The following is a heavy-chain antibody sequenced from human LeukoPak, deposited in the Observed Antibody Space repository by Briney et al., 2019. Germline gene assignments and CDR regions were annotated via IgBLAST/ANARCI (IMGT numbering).Heavy chain of an antibody. D-gene: IGHD2-15*01. Sequence: GGSLRLSCAASGFTFSSYWMHWVRQAPGRGLEWVSVIYSGGSTYYADSVKGRFTISRDNAKNSLYLQMNSLRAEDTAVYYCARDRLPYCSGGSCYVSTPGNAFDIWGQGTMVTVSS. J-gene: IGHJ3*02. CDR3: ARDRLPYCSGGSCYVSTPGNAFDI. CDR1: GFTFSSYW. V-gene: IGHV3-66*01. CDR2: IYSGGST.